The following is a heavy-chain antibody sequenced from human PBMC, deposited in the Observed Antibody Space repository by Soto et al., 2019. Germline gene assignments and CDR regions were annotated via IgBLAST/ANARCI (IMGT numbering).Heavy chain of an antibody. CDR3: ARDGSFGLDPYYYGMDV. Sequence: GGSLRLSCEASGFSFSTYSMNWVRQAPGKGLEWVSFISNSGRNIYYADSVKGRFTISRDNSKNTLYLQMNSLRAEDTAVYYCARDGSFGLDPYYYGMDVWGQGTTVTVSS. D-gene: IGHD3-16*01. CDR2: ISNSGRNI. J-gene: IGHJ6*02. CDR1: GFSFSTYS. V-gene: IGHV3-48*01.